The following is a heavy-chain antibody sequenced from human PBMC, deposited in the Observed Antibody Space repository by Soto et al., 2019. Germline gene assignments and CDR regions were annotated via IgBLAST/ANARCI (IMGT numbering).Heavy chain of an antibody. D-gene: IGHD1-1*01. CDR1: RFTFSSYW. J-gene: IGHJ4*02. CDR3: ARRTDAYNWADY. Sequence: EVQLVESGGGLVQPGGSLRLSCAASRFTFSSYWMHWVRQAPGKGLVWVSRIKTDGSNTHYADSVKGRFTISRDNAKNTLFLQMNSLRAEDTAVYYCARRTDAYNWADYRGQGTLVTVSS. CDR2: IKTDGSNT. V-gene: IGHV3-74*01.